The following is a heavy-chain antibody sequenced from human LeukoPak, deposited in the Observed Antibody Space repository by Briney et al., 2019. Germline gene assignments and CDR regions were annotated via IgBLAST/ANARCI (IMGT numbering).Heavy chain of an antibody. Sequence: GASVKVSCKASGYTFTSYDINWVRQATGQGLEWMGWVNPDSGNTGYAQKFQGRVTMTRNTSISTAYMELSSLRSEDTAVYYCARVTGEWELLDYWGQGTLVTVSS. D-gene: IGHD1-26*01. CDR2: VNPDSGNT. CDR3: ARVTGEWELLDY. CDR1: GYTFTSYD. V-gene: IGHV1-8*01. J-gene: IGHJ4*02.